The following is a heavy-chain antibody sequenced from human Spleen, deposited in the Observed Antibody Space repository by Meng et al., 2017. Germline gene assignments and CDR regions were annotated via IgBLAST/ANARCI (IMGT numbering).Heavy chain of an antibody. V-gene: IGHV4-4*02. J-gene: IGHJ4*02. CDR1: GGSFSSNNW. Sequence: GLLKPSETLSLTWVVSGGSFSSNNWWSWVRQPPGKGLEWIGEIYQTGSTNYNPSLKSRVTISADKSRNQFSLKLSSLSTADTAVYYCARRRTSGSYYSFQSIYFDYWGQGALVTVSS. CDR3: ARRRTSGSYYSFQSIYFDY. D-gene: IGHD3-10*01. CDR2: IYQTGST.